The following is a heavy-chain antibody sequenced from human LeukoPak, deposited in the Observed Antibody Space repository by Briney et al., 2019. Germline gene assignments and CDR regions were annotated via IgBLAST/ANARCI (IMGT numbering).Heavy chain of an antibody. CDR2: ILTGNGNT. J-gene: IGHJ4*02. Sequence: ASVKVSCKASGYTFTSYGISWVRQAPGQRLEWMGWILTGNGNTKYSQKFQDRVTITRDTSASTVYMELSSLRSEDTAVYYCARAACSWSCFDYWGQGIQVTVSS. D-gene: IGHD2-15*01. CDR1: GYTFTSYG. CDR3: ARAACSWSCFDY. V-gene: IGHV1-3*04.